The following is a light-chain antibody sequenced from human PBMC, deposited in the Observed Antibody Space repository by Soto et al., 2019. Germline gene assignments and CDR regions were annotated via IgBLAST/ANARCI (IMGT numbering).Light chain of an antibody. J-gene: IGKJ4*01. V-gene: IGKV4-1*01. CDR3: QQYNKWPPLT. CDR1: QSVLYSSNNKNY. CDR2: WAS. Sequence: DIVMTQSPDSLAVSLGERATINCKSSQSVLYSSNNKNYLAWYQQKPGQPPKLLIYWASTRESGVPDRFSGSGSGTDFTLTISSLQSEDFAVYYCQQYNKWPPLTFGGGTKVDIK.